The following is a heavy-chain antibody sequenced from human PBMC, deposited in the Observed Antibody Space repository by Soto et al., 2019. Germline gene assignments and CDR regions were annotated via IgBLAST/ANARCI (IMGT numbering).Heavy chain of an antibody. CDR1: GYTFTSYG. V-gene: IGHV1-3*01. Sequence: ASVKVCCKASGYTFTSYGMNWGRQAPGRGLEWMGWINPGNGNTKYSQKLQGRVIIEWDTSARTAYMELSSLRSQDTAVYYCERGGYFDSSNYLAYWGLGTLVTVSS. CDR2: INPGNGNT. D-gene: IGHD3-22*01. J-gene: IGHJ4*02. CDR3: ERGGYFDSSNYLAY.